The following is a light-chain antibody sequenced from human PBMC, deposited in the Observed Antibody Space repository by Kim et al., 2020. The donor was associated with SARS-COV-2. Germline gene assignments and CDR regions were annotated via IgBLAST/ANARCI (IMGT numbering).Light chain of an antibody. V-gene: IGKV1-9*01. Sequence: ASVGDRVTITGRASQGINNYLAWYQQKPGKAPKLLISAASILQSVVPSKFSGSGSGTDFTLTISSLQPEEFATYFCQHFNGYPLTFGGGTKVDIK. CDR3: QHFNGYPLT. J-gene: IGKJ4*01. CDR1: QGINNY. CDR2: AAS.